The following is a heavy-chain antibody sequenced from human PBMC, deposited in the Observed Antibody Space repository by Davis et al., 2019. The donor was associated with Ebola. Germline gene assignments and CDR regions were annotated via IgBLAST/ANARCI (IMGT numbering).Heavy chain of an antibody. D-gene: IGHD3-3*01. V-gene: IGHV4-39*01. CDR2: IYYSGGT. Sequence: SETLSLTCTVSGGSISSSSYYWGWIRQPPGKGLEWIGSIYYSGGTYYNPSLKSRFTISVDTSKNQFSLKLSSVTAADTAVYYCARAQPFFRRFDYWGQGTLVTVSS. CDR3: ARAQPFFRRFDY. J-gene: IGHJ4*02. CDR1: GGSISSSSYY.